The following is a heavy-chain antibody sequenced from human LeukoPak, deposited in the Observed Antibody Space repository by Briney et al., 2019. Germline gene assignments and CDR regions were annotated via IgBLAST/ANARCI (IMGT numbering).Heavy chain of an antibody. CDR2: ISYDGSNK. J-gene: IGHJ3*02. CDR1: GFTFSSYA. D-gene: IGHD2-21*01. V-gene: IGHV3-30-3*01. CDR3: AREGSGGDFDI. Sequence: GGSLRLSCAASGFTFSSYAMHWVRQAPGKGLEWVAVISYDGSNKYYADSVKGRFTISRDNSKNTLYLQMNSLRAEDTAVYYCAREGSGGDFDIWGQGTMVTVSS.